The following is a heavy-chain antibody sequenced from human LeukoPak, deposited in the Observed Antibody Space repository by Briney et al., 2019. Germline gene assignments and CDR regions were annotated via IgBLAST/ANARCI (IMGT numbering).Heavy chain of an antibody. CDR1: GFTFSSYA. CDR2: ISYDGSNK. J-gene: IGHJ4*02. CDR3: ARVFSCSGGSCYSGDY. V-gene: IGHV3-30-3*01. D-gene: IGHD2-15*01. Sequence: PGGSLRLSCAASGFTFSSYAMPWVRQAPGKGLEWVAVISYDGSNKYYADSVKGRFTISRDNSKNTLYLQMNSLRAEDTAVYYCARVFSCSGGSCYSGDYWGQGTLVTVSS.